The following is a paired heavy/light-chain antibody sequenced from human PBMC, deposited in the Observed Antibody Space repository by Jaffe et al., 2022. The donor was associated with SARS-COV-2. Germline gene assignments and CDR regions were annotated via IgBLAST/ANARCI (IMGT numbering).Light chain of an antibody. Sequence: DIQMTQSPSSLSASVGDRVTITCRASQSINNFLNWYQQKPGTAPKLLIYASSSLQSGVPSRFSGSGSGTHFTLTVSSLQPEDFATYYCQQSYNTPPTFGQGTRVEIK. CDR3: QQSYNTPPT. J-gene: IGKJ1*01. V-gene: IGKV1-39*01. CDR1: QSINNF. CDR2: ASS.
Heavy chain of an antibody. Sequence: QQQLQESGPGLVEPSETLSLTCTVSGGSIRSYSYYWAWIRQPPGKGLEWIGSIYYGGTTYSNPSLKSRVTISVDASKNQFSLKLSSVTAADTAVYYCARHPYSSDWGWFDPWGQGTLVTVSS. CDR3: ARHPYSSDWGWFDP. CDR1: GGSIRSYSYY. V-gene: IGHV4-39*01. J-gene: IGHJ5*02. CDR2: IYYGGTT. D-gene: IGHD6-25*01.